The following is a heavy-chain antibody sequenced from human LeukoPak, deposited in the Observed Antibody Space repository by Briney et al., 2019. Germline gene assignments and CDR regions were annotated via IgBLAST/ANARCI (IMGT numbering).Heavy chain of an antibody. Sequence: GGSLRLSCAASRFTFSSYSMNWVRQAPGKGLEWVSSVSSSSSYIYYADSVKGRFTISRDNAKNSLYLQMNSLRAEDTAVYYCARDTVVVRGELWGQGTLVTVSS. D-gene: IGHD2-2*01. CDR3: ARDTVVVRGEL. CDR1: RFTFSSYS. CDR2: VSSSSSYI. J-gene: IGHJ4*02. V-gene: IGHV3-21*01.